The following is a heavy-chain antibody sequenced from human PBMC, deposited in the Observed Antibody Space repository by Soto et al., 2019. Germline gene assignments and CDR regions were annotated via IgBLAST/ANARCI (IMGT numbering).Heavy chain of an antibody. J-gene: IGHJ4*02. CDR1: GGTFSSYA. V-gene: IGHV1-69*12. CDR3: ARVTWPGLWGEFDY. D-gene: IGHD3-16*01. Sequence: QVQLVQSGAEVKKPGSSVKVSCKASGGTFSSYAISWVRQAPGQGLEWMGGIIPIFGTANYAQKFQGRVTVTADESTSTAYLGLSSLRSEDTAVYYCARVTWPGLWGEFDYWGQGTLVTVSS. CDR2: IIPIFGTA.